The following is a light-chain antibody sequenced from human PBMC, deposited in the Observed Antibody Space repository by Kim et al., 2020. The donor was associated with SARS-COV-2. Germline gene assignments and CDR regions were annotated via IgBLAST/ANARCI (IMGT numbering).Light chain of an antibody. V-gene: IGLV2-23*02. J-gene: IGLJ3*02. CDR2: EVT. CDR3: CSYASSFTLV. Sequence: QSVLTQPASVSGSPGQSITISCTGTSSDVGSYNLVSWYQQHPGKVPKLMIYEVTERPSGVSNRFSGSKSGNTASLTISGLQAEDEADYYCCSYASSFTLVFGGGTQLTVL. CDR1: SSDVGSYNL.